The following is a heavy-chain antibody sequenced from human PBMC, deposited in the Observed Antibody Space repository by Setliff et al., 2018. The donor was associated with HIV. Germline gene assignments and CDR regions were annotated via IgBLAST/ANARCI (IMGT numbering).Heavy chain of an antibody. V-gene: IGHV4-61*02. D-gene: IGHD1-1*01. Sequence: KASETLSLTCTVSGGSISSGSYYWSWIRQPAGKGLEWIGRIYTSGSTHYNPAFESRLIISLDMSNNRFSLNLASVTAADTAVYYCARSNLEPTSRLFDPWGPGTLVTVSS. CDR2: IYTSGST. CDR1: GGSISSGSYY. CDR3: ARSNLEPTSRLFDP. J-gene: IGHJ5*02.